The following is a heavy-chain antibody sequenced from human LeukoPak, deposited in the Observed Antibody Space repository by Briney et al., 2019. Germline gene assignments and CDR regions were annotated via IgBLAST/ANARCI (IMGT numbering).Heavy chain of an antibody. D-gene: IGHD2-15*01. CDR2: IIPILGIA. CDR1: GGTFSSYA. J-gene: IGHJ5*02. V-gene: IGHV1-69*04. CDR3: AREGVRFSGGSAGWFDP. Sequence: ASVKVSCNASGGTFSSYAISWVRQAPGQGLEWMGRIIPILGIANYAQKFQGRVTITADKSTSTAYMELSSLRSEDTAVYYCAREGVRFSGGSAGWFDPWGQGTLVTVSS.